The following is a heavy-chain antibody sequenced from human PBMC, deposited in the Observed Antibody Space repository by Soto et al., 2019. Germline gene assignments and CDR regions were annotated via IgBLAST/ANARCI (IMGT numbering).Heavy chain of an antibody. CDR1: SGSISSYY. Sequence: QVQLQESGPGLVKPSETLSLTCSVSSGSISSYYRSWIRQPPGKGLEWIGYIHYSGSTNYNPSLKSRVTISVDTSKNQFSLKLRSVTAADTAMYYCAIGPSPWSLDYWGQGTLVTVSS. J-gene: IGHJ4*02. CDR3: AIGPSPWSLDY. CDR2: IHYSGST. V-gene: IGHV4-59*01. D-gene: IGHD2-15*01.